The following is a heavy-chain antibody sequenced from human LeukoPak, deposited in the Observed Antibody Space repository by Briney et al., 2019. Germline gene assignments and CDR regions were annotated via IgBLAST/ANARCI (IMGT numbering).Heavy chain of an antibody. Sequence: SVKVSCKASGGTFSSYAISWVRQAPGQELEWMGRIIPIFGIANYAQKFQGRVTITADKSTSTAYMELSSLRSEDTAVYYCARDGTAMVPYWGHGTLVTVSS. CDR2: IIPIFGIA. J-gene: IGHJ4*01. CDR1: GGTFSSYA. V-gene: IGHV1-69*04. D-gene: IGHD5-18*01. CDR3: ARDGTAMVPY.